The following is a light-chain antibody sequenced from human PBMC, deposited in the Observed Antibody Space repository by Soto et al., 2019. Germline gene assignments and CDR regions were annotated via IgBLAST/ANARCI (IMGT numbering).Light chain of an antibody. V-gene: IGKV3-15*01. CDR3: QQYNNWPQT. CDR2: GAS. J-gene: IGKJ1*01. CDR1: QSVRRN. Sequence: EIVMTQAPATLSLSPGERATLSCRASQSVRRNLAWYQQAAGQAPRLLIYGASTRATGIPARFIGSGSGTECTLSISSLQSQAFAVYCCQQYNNWPQTFGQGTKVDI.